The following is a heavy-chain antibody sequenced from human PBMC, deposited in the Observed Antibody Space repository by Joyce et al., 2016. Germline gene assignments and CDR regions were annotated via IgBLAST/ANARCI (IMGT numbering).Heavy chain of an antibody. CDR2: MNPNSGHT. CDR1: GYTFTSYD. CDR3: ARGSLINFDDYVPSLRNNWFDP. D-gene: IGHD4-17*01. Sequence: QVQLVQSGAEVKKTGASVKVSCKASGYTFTSYDSNWVRQATGQGLEWLGWMNPNSGHTGCAQNFRGRVSMTRNTSIRTAYMELSSLRSEDTAVYYCARGSLINFDDYVPSLRNNWFDPWGQGTLVTVSS. J-gene: IGHJ5*02. V-gene: IGHV1-8*01.